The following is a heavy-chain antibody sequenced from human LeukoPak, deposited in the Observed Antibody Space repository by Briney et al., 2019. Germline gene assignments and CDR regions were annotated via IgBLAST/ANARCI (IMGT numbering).Heavy chain of an antibody. J-gene: IGHJ4*02. CDR1: GYTFTSYG. CDR2: ISAYNGNT. D-gene: IGHD2-2*01. Sequence: ASVKVSCKASGYTFTSYGISWVRQAPGQGLEWMGWISAYNGNTNYAQKLQGRVTMTTDTSTSTAYVELRSLRSDDTAVYYCARSYCSSTSCYEDSGWFDYWGQGTLVTVSS. CDR3: ARSYCSSTSCYEDSGWFDY. V-gene: IGHV1-18*01.